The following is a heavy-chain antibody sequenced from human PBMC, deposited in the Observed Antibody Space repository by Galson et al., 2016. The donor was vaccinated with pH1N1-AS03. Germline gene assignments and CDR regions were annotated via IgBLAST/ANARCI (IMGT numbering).Heavy chain of an antibody. J-gene: IGHJ4*02. CDR1: GFTFSNFI. CDR2: ISASGGDT. V-gene: IGHV3-23*01. D-gene: IGHD3-16*01. Sequence: SLRLSCAASGFTFSNFIMKWVRQAPGKGLEWVSSISASGGDTYYADSVKGRFTISRDNSRSTLYLQMNSLRAEDAAIYYCARRSPWESYYFDYWGQGTLVTVSS. CDR3: ARRSPWESYYFDY.